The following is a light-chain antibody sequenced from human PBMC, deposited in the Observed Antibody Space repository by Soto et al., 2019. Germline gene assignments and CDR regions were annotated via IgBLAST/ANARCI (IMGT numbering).Light chain of an antibody. CDR3: QQYNNWWT. V-gene: IGKV3-15*01. J-gene: IGKJ1*01. Sequence: EIVMTQSPATLSVSPGETATLSCRASQSVSTSLAWYQQKPGQAPRLLISGASTRATGVPARFSGSGSETEFTLTISSLQSEDVAVYYWQQYNNWWTFGQGTKVEIK. CDR1: QSVSTS. CDR2: GAS.